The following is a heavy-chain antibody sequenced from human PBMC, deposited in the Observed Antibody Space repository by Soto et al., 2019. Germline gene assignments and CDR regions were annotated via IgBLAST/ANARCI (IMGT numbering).Heavy chain of an antibody. J-gene: IGHJ3*02. CDR3: AKVKYDYIWGSPHDAFDI. CDR1: GFTFSSYG. D-gene: IGHD3-16*01. Sequence: GGSLRLSCAASGFTFSSYGMHWVRQAPGKGLEWVAVISYDGSNKYYADSVKGRFTISRDNSKNTLYLQMNSLRAEDTAVYYCAKVKYDYIWGSPHDAFDIWGQGTMVTVSS. CDR2: ISYDGSNK. V-gene: IGHV3-30*18.